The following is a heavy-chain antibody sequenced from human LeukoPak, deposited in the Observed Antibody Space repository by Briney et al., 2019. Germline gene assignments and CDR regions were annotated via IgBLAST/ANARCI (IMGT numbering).Heavy chain of an antibody. D-gene: IGHD2-15*01. CDR2: ISSSSSYI. CDR3: ARLVYCSGGSCDY. V-gene: IGHV3-21*01. Sequence: PGGSLRLSCAASGFTFSSYSMNWVRQAPGEGLEWVSSISSSSSYIYYADSVKGRFTISRDNAKNSLYLQMNSLRAEDTAVYYCARLVYCSGGSCDYWGQGTLVTVSS. CDR1: GFTFSSYS. J-gene: IGHJ4*02.